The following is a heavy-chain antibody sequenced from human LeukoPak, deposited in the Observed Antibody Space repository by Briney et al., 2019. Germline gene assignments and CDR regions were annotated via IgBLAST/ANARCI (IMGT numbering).Heavy chain of an antibody. CDR2: IYSTGNT. V-gene: IGHV4-30-4*01. Sequence: SETLSLTCTVSGGSISSGDRYWSWIRQSPGKGLEWIGYIYSTGNTYYNPSLKSRVIISVDTYKNRFSLELNSVTPADTAVYYCARDSYSYGYGGFDYWGQGILVTVSS. J-gene: IGHJ4*02. CDR1: GGSISSGDRY. D-gene: IGHD5-18*01. CDR3: ARDSYSYGYGGFDY.